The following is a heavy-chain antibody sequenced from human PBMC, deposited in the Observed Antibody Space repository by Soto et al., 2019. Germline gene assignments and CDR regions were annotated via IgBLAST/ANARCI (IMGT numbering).Heavy chain of an antibody. V-gene: IGHV4-4*02. CDR1: GGSVSSTNW. J-gene: IGHJ5*02. D-gene: IGHD2-15*01. CDR2: IYHIGST. Sequence: VQLLQSGPGLVKPSGTLSLTCAVSGGSVSSTNWWSWVRQSPGKGLAWIGDIYHIGSTNYNSSPRGRVTTSVDKSNNQFSLTLKYVTAADTAVYYCATLPLRIEVTVLPIPTWGQGTLVTVSS. CDR3: ATLPLRIEVTVLPIPT.